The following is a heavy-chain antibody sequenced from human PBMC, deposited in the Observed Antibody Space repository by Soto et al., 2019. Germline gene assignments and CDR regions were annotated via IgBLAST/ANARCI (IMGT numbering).Heavy chain of an antibody. CDR1: GAALNGGNYY. CDR3: ARLRIATNNYKWFDP. Sequence: SETLSLTCSVSGAALNGGNYYWSWIRQVPGKGLEWIGHIYVTGAVDYNPSLRDRITISQDTSERQFSLNLRLVTAADTAVYYCARLRIATNNYKWFDPRGQGTLVTVSS. D-gene: IGHD2-21*01. CDR2: IYVTGAV. V-gene: IGHV4-31*03. J-gene: IGHJ5*02.